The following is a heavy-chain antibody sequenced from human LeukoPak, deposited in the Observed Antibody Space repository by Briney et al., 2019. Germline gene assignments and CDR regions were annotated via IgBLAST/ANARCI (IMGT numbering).Heavy chain of an antibody. D-gene: IGHD6-13*01. J-gene: IGHJ4*02. Sequence: GGSLRLSCAASGFTVSSNYMSWVRQAPGKGLEWVSVIYSGGNTYYADSVKGRFTISRDNSKNTLYLQMNSLRAEDTAVYYCARGYGYRQLVLDYWGQGTLVTVSS. V-gene: IGHV3-53*01. CDR1: GFTVSSNY. CDR2: IYSGGNT. CDR3: ARGYGYRQLVLDY.